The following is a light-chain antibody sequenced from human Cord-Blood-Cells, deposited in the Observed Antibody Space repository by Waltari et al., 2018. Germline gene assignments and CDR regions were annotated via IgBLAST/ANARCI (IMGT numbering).Light chain of an antibody. CDR3: SSYTSSSTVV. J-gene: IGLJ2*01. CDR1: SSDVGGHNY. Sequence: QSALTQPASVSGSPGQSITISCTGTSSDVGGHNYVPCYQKHPGKAPKLMINDVSNRPSGVSNRFSGSKSGNTASLTISGLQAEDEADYYCSSYTSSSTVVFGGGTKLTVL. CDR2: DVS. V-gene: IGLV2-14*01.